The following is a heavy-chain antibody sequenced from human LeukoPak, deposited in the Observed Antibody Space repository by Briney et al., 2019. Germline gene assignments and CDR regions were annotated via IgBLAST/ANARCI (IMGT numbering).Heavy chain of an antibody. CDR3: ARDFVENRSYYDILTGYRVFDP. V-gene: IGHV1-69*13. J-gene: IGHJ5*02. CDR1: GGTFISYA. Sequence: ASVKVSCKASGGTFISYAISWVRQAPGQGLEWMGGIIPIFGTANYAQKFQGRVTITADEPTSTAYMELSSLRSEDTAVYYCARDFVENRSYYDILTGYRVFDPWGQGTLVTVSS. D-gene: IGHD3-9*01. CDR2: IIPIFGTA.